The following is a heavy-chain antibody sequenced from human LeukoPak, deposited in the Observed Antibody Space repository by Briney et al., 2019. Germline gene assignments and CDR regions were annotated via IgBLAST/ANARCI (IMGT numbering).Heavy chain of an antibody. Sequence: ASVKVSCKASGYTFTGYYMHWVRQAPGQGLEWMGWINPNSGGTNYAQKFQGRVTMTRDTSISTAYMELSRLRSDDTAVYYCARGSSSQYYYYYYYMDVWGKGTTVTVSS. J-gene: IGHJ6*03. D-gene: IGHD6-6*01. CDR1: GYTFTGYY. CDR2: INPNSGGT. V-gene: IGHV1-2*02. CDR3: ARGSSSQYYYYYYYMDV.